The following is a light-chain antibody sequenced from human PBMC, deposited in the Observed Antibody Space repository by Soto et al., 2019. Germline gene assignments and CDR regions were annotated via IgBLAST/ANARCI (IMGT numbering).Light chain of an antibody. CDR3: CSSSASGSTFDVL. CDR1: SNNIGNYNL. CDR2: ESS. Sequence: QAVVTQPASVSGSPGQAITISCTGTSNNIGNYNLVSWYQLHPGKAPRLMIYESSQRPSGVSDRFSGSKSGNTASLTISGLQAEDEADYYCCSSSASGSTFDVLFGGGTKLTVL. V-gene: IGLV2-23*03. J-gene: IGLJ3*02.